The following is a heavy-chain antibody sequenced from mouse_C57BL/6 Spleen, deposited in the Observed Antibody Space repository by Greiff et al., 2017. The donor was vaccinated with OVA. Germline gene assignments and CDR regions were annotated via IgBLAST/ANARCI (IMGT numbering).Heavy chain of an antibody. CDR1: GYTFTSYG. CDR2: IYPRSGNT. Sequence: QVQLKESGAELARPGASVKLSCKASGYTFTSYGISWVKQRTGQGLEWIGEIYPRSGNTYYNEKFKGKATLTADKSSSTAYMELRSLTSEDSAVYFCDYYDSPSYYFDYWGQGTTLTVSS. J-gene: IGHJ2*01. V-gene: IGHV1-81*01. D-gene: IGHD1-1*01. CDR3: DYYDSPSYYFDY.